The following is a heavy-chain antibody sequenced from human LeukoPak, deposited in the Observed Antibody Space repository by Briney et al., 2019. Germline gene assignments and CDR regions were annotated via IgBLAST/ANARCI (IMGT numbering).Heavy chain of an antibody. J-gene: IGHJ3*02. CDR2: ISYDSSNK. V-gene: IGHV3-30*18. D-gene: IGHD3-10*01. CDR1: GFTFSSYG. Sequence: GGSLRLSCVASGFTFSSYGMHWVRQAPGKGLEWVAVISYDSSNKYYADSVKGRFTISRDNSKNTLYLQMNSLRAEDTAVYYCAKDQGIMVRGAFDIWGQGTMVTVSS. CDR3: AKDQGIMVRGAFDI.